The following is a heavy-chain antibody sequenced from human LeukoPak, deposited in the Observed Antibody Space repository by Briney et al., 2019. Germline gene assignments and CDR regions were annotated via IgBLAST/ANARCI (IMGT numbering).Heavy chain of an antibody. CDR2: IYYTGAT. V-gene: IGHV4-59*08. Sequence: PPETLSLTCTVSGGPISSYYWTWIRQPPGKGLEWIGYIYYTGATSYNPSLKSRVTISVDTSKKQFSLKLTSVTAADTAVYYCARYGGSGWVIDNWGQGTLVTVSS. CDR1: GGPISSYY. D-gene: IGHD6-19*01. CDR3: ARYGGSGWVIDN. J-gene: IGHJ4*02.